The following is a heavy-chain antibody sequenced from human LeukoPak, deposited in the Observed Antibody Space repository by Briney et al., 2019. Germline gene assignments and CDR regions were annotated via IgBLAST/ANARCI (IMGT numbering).Heavy chain of an antibody. V-gene: IGHV4-59*08. CDR1: GGSISSYY. J-gene: IGHJ6*02. D-gene: IGHD1-1*01. Sequence: SETLFLTCTVSGGSISSYYWSWIRQPPGKGLEWIGYIYYSGSTNYNPSLKSRVTISVDTSKNQFSLKLSSVTAADTAVYYCARHGSGYYYGMDVWGQGTTVTVSS. CDR2: IYYSGST. CDR3: ARHGSGYYYGMDV.